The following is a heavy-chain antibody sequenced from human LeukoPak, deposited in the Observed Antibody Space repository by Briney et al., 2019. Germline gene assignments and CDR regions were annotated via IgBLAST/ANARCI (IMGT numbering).Heavy chain of an antibody. CDR3: AKDGPQYYYGSGSYLDY. V-gene: IGHV3-23*01. J-gene: IGHJ4*02. D-gene: IGHD3-10*01. Sequence: GGSLRLSCGASGFTFSSYAMSWVRQAPGKGLEWVSAISGSGGSTYYADSVKGRFTISRDNSKNTLYLQMNSLRAEDTAVYYCAKDGPQYYYGSGSYLDYWGQGTLVTVSS. CDR1: GFTFSSYA. CDR2: ISGSGGST.